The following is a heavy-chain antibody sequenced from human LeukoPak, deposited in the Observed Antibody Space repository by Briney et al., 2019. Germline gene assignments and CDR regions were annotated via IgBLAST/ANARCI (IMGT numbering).Heavy chain of an antibody. CDR3: ATGKVFPTYDFWSGPIDY. Sequence: SETLSLTCTVSGGAINSSRHSWTWIRQPPGKGLEWIGIIYYNGSTYYNPSLKSRVTISVDTSKNQFSLKLSSVTAADIAVYYCATGKVFPTYDFWSGPIDYWGQGTLVTVSS. CDR1: GGAINSSRHS. CDR2: IYYNGST. D-gene: IGHD3-3*01. J-gene: IGHJ4*02. V-gene: IGHV4-39*07.